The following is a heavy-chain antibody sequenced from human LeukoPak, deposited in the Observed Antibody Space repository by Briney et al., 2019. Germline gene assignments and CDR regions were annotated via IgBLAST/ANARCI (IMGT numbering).Heavy chain of an antibody. D-gene: IGHD6-13*01. J-gene: IGHJ4*02. CDR2: INPNSGGT. V-gene: IGHV1-2*02. Sequence: VASVKVSCKASGYTFTGYYMHWVRQAPGQGLEWMGWINPNSGGTNYAQKFQGRVTVTRDTSISTAYMELSRLRSDDTAVYYCASDHLSIAATGMRYWGQGTLVTVSS. CDR3: ASDHLSIAATGMRY. CDR1: GYTFTGYY.